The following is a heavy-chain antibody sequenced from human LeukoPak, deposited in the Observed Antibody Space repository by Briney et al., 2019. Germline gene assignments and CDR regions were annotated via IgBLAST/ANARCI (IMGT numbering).Heavy chain of an antibody. Sequence: GGSLRLSCAASGFIFSSYGMYWVRQAPGKGPEWVAVISNDGNNKEYADSVKGRFTISRDNSKNTLYLQMNSLRAEDTAVYYCAKDLRGRYCSGGSCRSGAFDIWGQGTMVTVSS. CDR2: ISNDGNNK. D-gene: IGHD2-15*01. CDR1: GFIFSSYG. V-gene: IGHV3-30*18. J-gene: IGHJ3*02. CDR3: AKDLRGRYCSGGSCRSGAFDI.